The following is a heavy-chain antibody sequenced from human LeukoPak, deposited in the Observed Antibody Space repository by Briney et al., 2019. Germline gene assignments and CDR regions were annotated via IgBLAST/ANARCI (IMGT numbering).Heavy chain of an antibody. CDR1: GFTFSSYG. V-gene: IGHV3-30*03. CDR2: ISYDGSNK. Sequence: PGGSLRLSCAASGFTFSSYGMHWVRQAPGKGLEWVAVISYDGSNKYYADSVKGRFTISRDNSKNTLYLQMNSLRAEDTAVYYCARVWSSGWSLFDYWGQGTLVTVSS. CDR3: ARVWSSGWSLFDY. D-gene: IGHD6-19*01. J-gene: IGHJ4*02.